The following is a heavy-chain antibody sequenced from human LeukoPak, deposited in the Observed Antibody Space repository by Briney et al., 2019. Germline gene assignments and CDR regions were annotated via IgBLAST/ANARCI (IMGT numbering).Heavy chain of an antibody. Sequence: SETLSLTCTVSGGSIFSYYWNWIRQPPGKGLEWIWYIYPNGVTSYNPSLRSRGTISIAPSKNQFSLRLRSVTAADTAIYYCARRAYYDTSGYYPTSGYFDLWGRGTLVTVSS. V-gene: IGHV4-4*08. CDR1: GGSIFSYY. CDR3: ARRAYYDTSGYYPTSGYFDL. J-gene: IGHJ2*01. CDR2: IYPNGVT. D-gene: IGHD3-22*01.